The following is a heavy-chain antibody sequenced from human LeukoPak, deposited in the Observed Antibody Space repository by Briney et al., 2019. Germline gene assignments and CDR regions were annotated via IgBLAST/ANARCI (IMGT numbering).Heavy chain of an antibody. CDR3: ARDPGYRSRMDV. J-gene: IGHJ6*04. Sequence: SETLSLTCTVSGYSISSGYYWGWIRQPPGKGLEWIGSIYHSGSTYYNPSLKSRVTISVDTSKNQFSLKLSSVTAADTAVYYCARDPGYRSRMDVWGKGTTVTVSS. CDR2: IYHSGST. D-gene: IGHD6-13*01. CDR1: GYSISSGYY. V-gene: IGHV4-38-2*02.